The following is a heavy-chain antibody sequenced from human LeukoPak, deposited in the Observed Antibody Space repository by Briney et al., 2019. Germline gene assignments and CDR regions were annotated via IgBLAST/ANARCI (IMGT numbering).Heavy chain of an antibody. CDR2: MSPNGGVT. V-gene: IGHV1-2*02. D-gene: IGHD5-24*01. J-gene: IGHJ4*02. CDR3: ASLKDGYNFHH. Sequence: GASVKVSCKTSGYTFTNYYLHWVRQAPGHGLEWMGWMSPNGGVTKYTQNFQGRVTMTRDISIGTAYMELTGLTSDDTAVYYCASLKDGYNFHHRGQGTLVTVSS. CDR1: GYTFTNYY.